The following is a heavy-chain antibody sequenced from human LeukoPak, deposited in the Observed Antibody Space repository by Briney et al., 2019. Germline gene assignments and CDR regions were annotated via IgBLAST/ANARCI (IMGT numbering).Heavy chain of an antibody. D-gene: IGHD4-17*01. V-gene: IGHV1-69*05. J-gene: IGHJ4*02. CDR2: IIPIFGTA. Sequence: ASVKVSCKASGGTFSSYAISWVRQAPGQGLEWMGRIIPIFGTANYAQKFQGRVTITTDESTSTAYMELSSLRSEDTAVYYCERGTNYGDYGFDYWGQGTLVTVSS. CDR3: ERGTNYGDYGFDY. CDR1: GGTFSSYA.